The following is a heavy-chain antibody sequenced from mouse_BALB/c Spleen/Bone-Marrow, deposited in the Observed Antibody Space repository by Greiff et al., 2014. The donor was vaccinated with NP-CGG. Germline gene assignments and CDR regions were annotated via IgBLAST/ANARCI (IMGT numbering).Heavy chain of an antibody. CDR1: GYNFTDYA. CDR3: NCYGITLDY. V-gene: IGHV1S53*01. Sequence: VQLQQSGAELVRPGASVTLSCKASGYNFTDYAIHWVKQTPEHGLEWIGSIYPGTGSIKYNEKFKDKATLTADKSSITAYMQLNSLTSYYTTVYFCNCYGITLDYWGQGTSLTVSS. CDR2: IYPGTGSI. J-gene: IGHJ2*02. D-gene: IGHD1-1*01.